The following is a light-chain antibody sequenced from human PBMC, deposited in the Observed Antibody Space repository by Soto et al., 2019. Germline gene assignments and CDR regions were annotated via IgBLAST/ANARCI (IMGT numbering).Light chain of an antibody. V-gene: IGLV1-40*01. CDR2: CNS. Sequence: QSVLTQPPSVSGAPGQRVTISCTGSSSNFGAGYDVHWYQQLPGTAPKLLIYCNSKRPSGVPDRFSGSKSGTSASLAITGLQSEDEADYYCQSYDSSLIGSVFGGGTKLTV. CDR3: QSYDSSLIGSV. J-gene: IGLJ2*01. CDR1: SSNFGAGYD.